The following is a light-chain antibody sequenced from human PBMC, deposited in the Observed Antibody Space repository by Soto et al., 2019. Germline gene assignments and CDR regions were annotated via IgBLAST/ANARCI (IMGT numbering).Light chain of an antibody. Sequence: AIQMTQSPSSLSASVGDRVTITCRASQGIRNDLGWYQQKPGKAPKLLIYAASSLESGVPPRFSGSESGTGFPLTISSLQPEDFATCDCRHVYNYPWPFGQGTRVEIK. CDR1: QGIRND. CDR2: AAS. CDR3: RHVYNYPWP. V-gene: IGKV1-6*01. J-gene: IGKJ1*01.